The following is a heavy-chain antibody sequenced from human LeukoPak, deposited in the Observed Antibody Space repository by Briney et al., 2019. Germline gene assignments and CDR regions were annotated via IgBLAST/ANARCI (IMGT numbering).Heavy chain of an antibody. J-gene: IGHJ5*02. Sequence: SETLSLTCTVSGASVSSSSYYWGWIRQPPGKGLEWIGSIYYSGNTYYNPSLKSRVTISVDTSKNQFSPKLSSVTAADTAVYYCARGGIAARSWFDPWGQGTLVTVSS. CDR1: GASVSSSSYY. CDR2: IYYSGNT. V-gene: IGHV4-39*01. D-gene: IGHD6-6*01. CDR3: ARGGIAARSWFDP.